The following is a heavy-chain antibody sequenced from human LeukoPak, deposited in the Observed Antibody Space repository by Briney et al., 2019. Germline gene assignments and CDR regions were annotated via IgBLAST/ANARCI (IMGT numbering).Heavy chain of an antibody. CDR1: GGSISSNSYY. CDR3: ARDGGSSNFDY. J-gene: IGHJ4*02. V-gene: IGHV4-39*07. Sequence: SETLSLTCTVSGGSISSNSYYWGWIRQPPGKGLEWLGSINYSGSTYYNPSLKSRVTISVDTSKNQFSLKLSSVTAADTAVYYCARDGGSSNFDYWGQGTLVTVSS. CDR2: INYSGST. D-gene: IGHD3-16*01.